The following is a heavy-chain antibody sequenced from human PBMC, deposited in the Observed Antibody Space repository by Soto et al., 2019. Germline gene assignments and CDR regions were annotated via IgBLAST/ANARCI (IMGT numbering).Heavy chain of an antibody. CDR1: GFTFDDYA. J-gene: IGHJ6*02. V-gene: IGHV3-9*01. CDR3: AKGMWGYSRGWGGGMDV. Sequence: EVQLVESGGGLVQPGRSLRLSCAASGFTFDDYAMHWVRQAPGKGLEWVSGISWNSGSIGYADSVKGRFTISRDNAKNSLVLQRDSLGAGEAALYCCAKGMWGYSRGWGGGMDVWGQGTTVTVSS. CDR2: ISWNSGSI. D-gene: IGHD6-19*01.